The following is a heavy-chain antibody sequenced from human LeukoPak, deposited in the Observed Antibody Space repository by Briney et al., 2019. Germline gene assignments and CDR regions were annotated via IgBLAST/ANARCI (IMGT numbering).Heavy chain of an antibody. CDR3: ARHCTSLSCDYYGMDV. D-gene: IGHD2-2*01. CDR2: INHSGST. CDR1: GGSFSGYY. V-gene: IGHV4-34*01. J-gene: IGHJ6*02. Sequence: SETLSLTCAVYGGSFSGYYWSWIRQPPGKGLEWIGEINHSGSTNYNPSLKSRLIISVDTSKNQFFLRLISVTAADTAVYYCARHCTSLSCDYYGMDVWGQGTTVTVSS.